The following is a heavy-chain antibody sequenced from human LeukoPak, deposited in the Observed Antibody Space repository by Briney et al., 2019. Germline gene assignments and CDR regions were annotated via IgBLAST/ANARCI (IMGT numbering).Heavy chain of an antibody. CDR1: GFTFSSYA. Sequence: GGSLRLSCAASGFTFSSYAMRLVRQAPGKGVGWGAVISNDGSNKYYADSVKGRFTISRDNSKNTLYLQMNSLRDEDTAVYYCARVYYYGSGTPTEGYYYYGMDVWGKGTTVTVSS. V-gene: IGHV3-30*04. CDR3: ARVYYYGSGTPTEGYYYYGMDV. CDR2: ISNDGSNK. J-gene: IGHJ6*04. D-gene: IGHD3-10*01.